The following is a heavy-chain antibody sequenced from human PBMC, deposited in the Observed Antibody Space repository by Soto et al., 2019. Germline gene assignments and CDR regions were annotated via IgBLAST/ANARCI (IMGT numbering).Heavy chain of an antibody. CDR1: GFTVSSNY. CDR3: ARAGDDYSNSYFDY. J-gene: IGHJ4*02. CDR2: IYSGGST. D-gene: IGHD4-4*01. Sequence: GGSLRLSCAASGFTVSSNYMSWVRQAPGKGLEWVSVIYSGGSTYYADSVKGRFTISRHNSKNTLYLQMNSLRAEDTSVYYCARAGDDYSNSYFDYWAQGTLVTVSS. V-gene: IGHV3-53*04.